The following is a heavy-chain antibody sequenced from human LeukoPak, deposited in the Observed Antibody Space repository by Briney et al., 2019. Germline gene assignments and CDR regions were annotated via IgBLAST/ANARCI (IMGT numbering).Heavy chain of an antibody. CDR1: GYTFIGYY. D-gene: IGHD6-13*01. J-gene: IGHJ6*02. V-gene: IGHV1-2*02. Sequence: ASVKVSCKASGYTFIGYYMHWVRQAPGQGLEWMGWINPNSGGTNYAQKFQGRVTMTRDTSISTAYMELSRLRSDDTAVYYCASRGSSSSWAYYYGMDVWGQGTTVTVSS. CDR2: INPNSGGT. CDR3: ASRGSSSSWAYYYGMDV.